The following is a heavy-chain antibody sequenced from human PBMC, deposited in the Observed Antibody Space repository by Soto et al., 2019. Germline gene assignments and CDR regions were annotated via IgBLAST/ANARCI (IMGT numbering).Heavy chain of an antibody. CDR3: ARQGVVFLEWLSPPIDY. D-gene: IGHD3-3*01. J-gene: IGHJ4*02. Sequence: QLQLQESGPGLVKPSETLSLTCTVSGGSISSSSYYWGWIRQPPGKGLEWIGSIYYSGSTYYNPSLKSRVTISVDTSKNQFSLKLSSVTAADTAVYYCARQGVVFLEWLSPPIDYWGQGTLVTVSS. V-gene: IGHV4-39*01. CDR1: GGSISSSSYY. CDR2: IYYSGST.